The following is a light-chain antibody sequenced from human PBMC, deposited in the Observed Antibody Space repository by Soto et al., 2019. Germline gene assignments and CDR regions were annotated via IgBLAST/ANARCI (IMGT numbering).Light chain of an antibody. CDR2: GDN. J-gene: IGLJ1*01. CDR3: QSYASSLTTFV. V-gene: IGLV1-40*01. CDR1: SSNIGAEYD. Sequence: QSVLTQLPSVSGAPGQRVAISCTGSSSNIGAEYDVHWYQQLPGTAPNRLSYGDNSRPSGVPGRFSGCKSGTSASLAITGLQPEDEADYYCQSYASSLTTFVFGTGTKVTVL.